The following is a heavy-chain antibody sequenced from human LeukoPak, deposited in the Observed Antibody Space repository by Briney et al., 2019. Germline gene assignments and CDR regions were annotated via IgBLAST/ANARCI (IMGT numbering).Heavy chain of an antibody. D-gene: IGHD1-26*01. V-gene: IGHV1-69*04. Sequence: ASVKVSCKASGGTFSSHAISWVRQAPGQGLEWMGRIIPILGIANYAQKFQGRVTITADKSTSTAYMELSSLRSEDTAVYYCARVVEATIWAFDIWGQGTMVTVSS. CDR3: ARVVEATIWAFDI. CDR2: IIPILGIA. J-gene: IGHJ3*02. CDR1: GGTFSSHA.